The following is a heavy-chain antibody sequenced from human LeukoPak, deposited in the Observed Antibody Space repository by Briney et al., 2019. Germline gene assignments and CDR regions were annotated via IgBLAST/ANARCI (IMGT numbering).Heavy chain of an antibody. D-gene: IGHD1-1*01. J-gene: IGHJ5*02. V-gene: IGHV4-61*02. CDR2: IYTSGST. CDR1: GGSTSSGSYY. CDR3: ARDWNKDWFDP. Sequence: SETLSLTCTVSGGSTSSGSYYWSWIRQPAGKGLEWIGRIYTSGSTNYNPSLKSRVTISVDTSKNQFSLKLSSVTAADTAVYYCARDWNKDWFDPWGQGTLVTVSS.